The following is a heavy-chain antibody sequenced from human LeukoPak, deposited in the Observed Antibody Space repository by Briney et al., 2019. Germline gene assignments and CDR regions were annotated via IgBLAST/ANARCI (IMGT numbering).Heavy chain of an antibody. CDR1: GFTFSSYG. Sequence: GGSLRLSCAASGFTFSSYGMSWVRQAPGKGLEWVSAISGIGGSTYYAGSVKGRFTISRDNSKNTLYLQMNSLRAEDTAVYYCAKDRRIRLLDFDYWGQGTLVTVSS. J-gene: IGHJ4*02. CDR3: AKDRRIRLLDFDY. CDR2: ISGIGGST. D-gene: IGHD2-15*01. V-gene: IGHV3-23*01.